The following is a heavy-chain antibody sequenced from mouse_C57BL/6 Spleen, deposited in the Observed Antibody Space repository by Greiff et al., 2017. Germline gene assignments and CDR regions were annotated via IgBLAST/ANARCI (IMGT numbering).Heavy chain of an antibody. J-gene: IGHJ4*01. D-gene: IGHD2-4*01. CDR2: INPSTGGT. CDR1: GYSFTGYY. V-gene: IGHV1-42*01. Sequence: VQLQQSGPELVKPGASVKISCKASGYSFTGYYMNWVKQSPEKSLEWIGEINPSTGGTTYNQKFKAKATLTVDKSSSTAYMQLKSLTSEDSAVYYCANDYDNDYAMDYWGQGTSVTVSS. CDR3: ANDYDNDYAMDY.